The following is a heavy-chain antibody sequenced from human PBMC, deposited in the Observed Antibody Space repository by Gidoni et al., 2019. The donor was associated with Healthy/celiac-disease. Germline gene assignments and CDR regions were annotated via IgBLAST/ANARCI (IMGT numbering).Heavy chain of an antibody. J-gene: IGHJ6*02. CDR3: ARASSGYDPDPYYYYGMDV. CDR1: GGSIRSSNW. D-gene: IGHD5-12*01. CDR2: IYHSGST. V-gene: IGHV4-4*02. Sequence: VQLLDPGPGLVKPSGTLSPTSAVSGGSIRSSNWWSWVRQPPGKGLEWIGEIYHSGSTNYNPSLKSRVTISVDKSKNRFSLKLSSVTAADTAVYYCARASSGYDPDPYYYYGMDVWGQGTTVTVSS.